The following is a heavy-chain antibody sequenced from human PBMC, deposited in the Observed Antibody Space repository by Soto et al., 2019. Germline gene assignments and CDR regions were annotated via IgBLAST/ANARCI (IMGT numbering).Heavy chain of an antibody. J-gene: IGHJ6*02. Sequence: RGSLRLSCAASGFTFISYAIIWVRQSPLKGLEWVSAISGSGGSTYYADSVKGRFTISRDNSKNTLYLQMNSLRAEDTAVYYCAKDGDRGIVVVYYYGMDVWGQGTTVTVSS. D-gene: IGHD2-2*01. CDR1: GFTFISYA. CDR3: AKDGDRGIVVVYYYGMDV. CDR2: ISGSGGST. V-gene: IGHV3-23*01.